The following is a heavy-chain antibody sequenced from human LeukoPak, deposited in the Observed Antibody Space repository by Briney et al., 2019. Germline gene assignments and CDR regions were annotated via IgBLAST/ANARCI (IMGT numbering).Heavy chain of an antibody. D-gene: IGHD2-2*01. J-gene: IGHJ6*03. CDR1: GFTVSSNY. V-gene: IGHV3-66*02. CDR3: ARDQGSGGYYYYMDV. CDR2: IYSGGST. Sequence: GGSLRLSCAASGFTVSSNYMSWVRQAPGKGLEWVSVIYSGGSTYYADSVKGLFTISRDNSKNTLYLQMNSLRAEDTAVYYCARDQGSGGYYYYMDVWGKGTTVTVSS.